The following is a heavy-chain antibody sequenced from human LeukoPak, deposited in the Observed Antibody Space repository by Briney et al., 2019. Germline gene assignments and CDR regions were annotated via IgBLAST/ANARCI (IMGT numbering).Heavy chain of an antibody. CDR2: VKSKTDGGTT. D-gene: IGHD3-10*01. Sequence: PGGSLRLSCAASGFTFSYVWMNWVRQAPGKGLEWVGRVKSKTDGGTTDYAAPVKGRFTISRDDSKNTLYLQMNSLKTEDTAVYYCTTGAGGSDDAFDIWGQGTMVTVSS. CDR3: TTGAGGSDDAFDI. CDR1: GFTFSYVW. V-gene: IGHV3-15*01. J-gene: IGHJ3*02.